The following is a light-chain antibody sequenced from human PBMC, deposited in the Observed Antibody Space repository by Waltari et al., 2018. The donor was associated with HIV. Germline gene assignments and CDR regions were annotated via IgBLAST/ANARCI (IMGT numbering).Light chain of an antibody. Sequence: QSVLTQPPSASGTAGQRVTIPCSGSRSNTGDNIVYWVQQHPGTAPKPLTDEKDQRPSGFPDRFSGSKSGTSASLAISGLRSEDEADYDCAAWDDRLLWVFGGGTILTVL. CDR2: EKD. CDR1: RSNTGDNI. V-gene: IGLV1-47*01. J-gene: IGLJ3*02. CDR3: AAWDDRLLWV.